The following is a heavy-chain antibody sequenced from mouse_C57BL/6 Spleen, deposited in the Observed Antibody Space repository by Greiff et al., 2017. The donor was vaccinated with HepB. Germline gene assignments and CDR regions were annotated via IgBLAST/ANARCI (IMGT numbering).Heavy chain of an antibody. Sequence: VKLQQSGPELVKPGASVKISCKASGYAFSSSWMNWVKQRPGKGLEWIGRIYPGDGDTNYNGKFKGKATLTADKSSSTAYMQLSSLTSEDSAVYFCSREDLLLPDFDVWGTGTTVTVSS. CDR1: GYAFSSSW. CDR2: IYPGDGDT. V-gene: IGHV1-82*01. CDR3: SREDLLLPDFDV. D-gene: IGHD1-1*01. J-gene: IGHJ1*03.